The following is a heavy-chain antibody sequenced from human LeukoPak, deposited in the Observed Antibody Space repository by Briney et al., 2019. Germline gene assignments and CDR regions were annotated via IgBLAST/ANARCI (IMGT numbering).Heavy chain of an antibody. CDR1: GYSFTTSW. CDR3: AREGYCTNGLCYTLDY. J-gene: IGHJ4*02. D-gene: IGHD2-8*01. V-gene: IGHV5-51*01. CDR2: IYPGDSDT. Sequence: GESLKISCKGSGYSFTTSWIVWVRQMPGKGLEWLGIIYPGDSDTRYSPSFQGQVTISADKSISTAYLQWSSLKASDTAMYYCAREGYCTNGLCYTLDYWGQGTLVTVSS.